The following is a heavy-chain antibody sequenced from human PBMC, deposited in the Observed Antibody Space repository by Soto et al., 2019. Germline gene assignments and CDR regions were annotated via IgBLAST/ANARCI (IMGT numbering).Heavy chain of an antibody. V-gene: IGHV3-23*01. J-gene: IGHJ5*01. D-gene: IGHD2-15*01. CDR3: AKGYCGGGRCYDLDDWFAS. CDR1: GFTFSTYA. CDR2: IGDSEGETT. Sequence: EVQLLESGGGLVQPGGSLRLSCAASGFTFSTYAMTWVRQAPGKGPEWVSRIGDSEGETTHYADSVKGRFTISRDNDQNTLYLQMNSLRVEDTAIYYCAKGYCGGGRCYDLDDWFASWGQGPRVTVSS.